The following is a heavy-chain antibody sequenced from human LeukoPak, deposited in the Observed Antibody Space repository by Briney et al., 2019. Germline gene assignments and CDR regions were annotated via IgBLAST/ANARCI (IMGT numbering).Heavy chain of an antibody. CDR2: IYYSGST. J-gene: IGHJ6*02. Sequence: SETLSLTCTVSGGSISSYYWSWIRQPPGKGLEWIGYIYYSGSTNYNPSLKSRVTISVDTSKNQFSLKLSSVTAADTAVYYCARERARPYYYGMDVWGQGTTVTVSS. CDR3: ARERARPYYYGMDV. V-gene: IGHV4-59*01. CDR1: GGSISSYY. D-gene: IGHD6-6*01.